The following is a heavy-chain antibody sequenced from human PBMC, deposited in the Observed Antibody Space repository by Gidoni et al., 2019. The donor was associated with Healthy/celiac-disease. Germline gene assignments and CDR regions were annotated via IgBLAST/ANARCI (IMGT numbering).Heavy chain of an antibody. V-gene: IGHV2-70*15. D-gene: IGHD6-19*01. CDR1: GVELSTSGMC. CDR2: IDWADST. J-gene: IGHJ4*02. CDR3: ARSSGWYLPDAFDY. Sequence: QVTLRESGPALVKPTQTLTLTCTVCGVELSTSGMCVSWIRQPPVKALVWRERIDWADSTYYSTSLKTRLTISKDTSKNQGVLTMTNFDPVDTATYYCARSSGWYLPDAFDYWGQGTLVTVSS.